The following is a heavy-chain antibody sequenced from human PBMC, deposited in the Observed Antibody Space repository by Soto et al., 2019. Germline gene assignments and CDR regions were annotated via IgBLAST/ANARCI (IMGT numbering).Heavy chain of an antibody. CDR2: INPNSGGT. CDR3: ARSSAAGNYYYGMDV. V-gene: IGHV1-2*04. CDR1: GYTFTGYY. D-gene: IGHD6-13*01. J-gene: IGHJ6*02. Sequence: ASVKVSCKASGYTFTGYYMHWVRQAPGQGLEWMEWINPNSGGTNYAQKFQGWVTMTRDTSISTAYMELSRLRSDDTAVYYCARSSAAGNYYYGMDVWGQGTTVTVSS.